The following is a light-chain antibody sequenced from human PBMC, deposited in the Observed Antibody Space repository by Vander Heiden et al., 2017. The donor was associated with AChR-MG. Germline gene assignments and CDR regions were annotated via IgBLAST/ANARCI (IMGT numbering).Light chain of an antibody. CDR2: GNS. CDR3: QSYDSSLSGSRV. V-gene: IGLV1-40*01. Sequence: QSVLPQPPAVPGAPGPRVTISCTGGSSTVGAGNDVHWYQQLPGTAPNLLIYGNSNRPSGVPDRFSGSKSGTSASLAITGLQAEDEADYYCQSYDSSLSGSRVFGGGTKLTGL. J-gene: IGLJ3*02. CDR1: SSTVGAGND.